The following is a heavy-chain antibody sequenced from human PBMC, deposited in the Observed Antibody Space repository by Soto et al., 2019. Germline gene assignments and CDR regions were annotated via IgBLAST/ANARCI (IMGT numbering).Heavy chain of an antibody. CDR2: IIPIFGTA. J-gene: IGHJ4*02. CDR1: GGTFSSYA. V-gene: IGHV1-69*13. D-gene: IGHD1-26*01. Sequence: ASVKVSCKASGGTFSSYAISWVRQAPGQGLEWMGGIIPIFGTANYAQKFQGRVTITADESTSTDYMELSSLRSEDTAVYYCARKRELLRHRFDYWGQGTLVTVSS. CDR3: ARKRELLRHRFDY.